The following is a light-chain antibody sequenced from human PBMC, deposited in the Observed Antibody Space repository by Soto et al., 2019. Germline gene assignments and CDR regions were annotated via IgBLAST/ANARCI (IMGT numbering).Light chain of an antibody. CDR3: AAWDDSLSGVV. CDR2: RNN. V-gene: IGLV1-47*01. Sequence: QSVLTQPPSASGTPGQRVTISCSGSSCNIGSNYVFWYQHLPGTAPKLLIYRNNQRPSGVPDRFSGSKSGTSASLAISGLRSDDETDYYCAAWDDSLSGVVFGGGTKLTVL. CDR1: SCNIGSNY. J-gene: IGLJ2*01.